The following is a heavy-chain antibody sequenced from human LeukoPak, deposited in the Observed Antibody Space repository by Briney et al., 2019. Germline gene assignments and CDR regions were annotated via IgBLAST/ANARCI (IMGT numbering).Heavy chain of an antibody. D-gene: IGHD5-12*01. Sequence: GGSLRLSCAASGFTFSSYSMNWVRQAPGKGLEWVSSISSSSYIYYADSVKGRFTISRDNAKNSLYLQMNSLRAEDTAVYYCARDKTLMVATVDYWGQGTLVTVSS. CDR2: ISSSSYI. CDR3: ARDKTLMVATVDY. V-gene: IGHV3-21*01. J-gene: IGHJ4*02. CDR1: GFTFSSYS.